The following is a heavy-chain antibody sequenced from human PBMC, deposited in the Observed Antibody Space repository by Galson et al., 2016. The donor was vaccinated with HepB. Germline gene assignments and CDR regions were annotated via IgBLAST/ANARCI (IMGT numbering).Heavy chain of an antibody. V-gene: IGHV3-74*01. D-gene: IGHD3-10*01. CDR1: GFTFSNYW. Sequence: SLRLSCAASGFTFSNYWMYWVRQAPGKGLVWVSRIKTDGSITGYADSVKGRFTISRANGKKTMYLQMNSLRAEDTALYYCARGRRGAISDFCDSWGQGTLVTVSS. CDR3: ARGRRGAISDFCDS. CDR2: IKTDGSIT. J-gene: IGHJ4*02.